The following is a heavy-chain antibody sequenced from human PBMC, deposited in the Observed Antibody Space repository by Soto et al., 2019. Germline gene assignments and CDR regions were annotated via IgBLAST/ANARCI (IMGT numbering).Heavy chain of an antibody. CDR1: GYTFTGYY. D-gene: IGHD2-15*01. CDR3: AAVGVLGYCSGGSCYPGTLDP. J-gene: IGHJ5*02. Sequence: ASVKVSCKASGYTFTGYYMHWVRQAPGQGPEWMGWINPNSGGTNYAQKFQGWVTMTTDTSTSTAYMELRSLRSDDTAVYYCAAVGVLGYCSGGSCYPGTLDPWGQGTLVTVSS. CDR2: INPNSGGT. V-gene: IGHV1-2*04.